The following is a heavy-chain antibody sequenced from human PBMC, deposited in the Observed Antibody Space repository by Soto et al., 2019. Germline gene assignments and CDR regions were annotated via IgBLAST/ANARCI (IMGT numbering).Heavy chain of an antibody. CDR1: GYTVPSYG. CDR3: GRGAYSDSSNYLTY. D-gene: IGHD3-22*01. CDR2: INSGHGNT. Sequence: ASVKVSCKASGYTVPSYGMNCVRQAPGRGLEWLGLINSGHGNTKYSQKFQGRVIIGRYTSASTAYMELSSLRSEDTAVYCFGRGAYSDSSNYLTYWGLGTLVTDSS. J-gene: IGHJ4*02. V-gene: IGHV1-3*01.